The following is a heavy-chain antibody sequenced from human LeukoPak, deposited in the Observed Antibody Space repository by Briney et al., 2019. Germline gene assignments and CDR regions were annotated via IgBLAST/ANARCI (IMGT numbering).Heavy chain of an antibody. CDR2: ISGGGGST. Sequence: GGSLRLSCAASGFTFSSYAMSWVRQPPGKGLGWVSAISGGGGSTYHPASVEGRYTNSRDNSKNTLYLQMSTLRAEDTVVDYGAELFVGYYFDYWGQGTLVTVSS. V-gene: IGHV3-23*01. CDR1: GFTFSSYA. J-gene: IGHJ4*02. CDR3: AELFVGYYFDY. D-gene: IGHD3-10*01.